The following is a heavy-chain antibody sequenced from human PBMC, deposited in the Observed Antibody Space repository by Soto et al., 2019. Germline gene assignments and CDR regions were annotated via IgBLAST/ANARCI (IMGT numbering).Heavy chain of an antibody. V-gene: IGHV4-30-2*01. CDR1: GGSISSGGYS. CDR3: ARGSYWFDS. Sequence: SETLSLTCAVSGGSISSGGYSWSWIRQPPGKGLEWIGYIYHSGSTYYNPSLKSRVTISVDRSKNQFSLKLSFLTAADTAVYYCARGSYWFDSWGQGTPVTVSS. CDR2: IYHSGST. J-gene: IGHJ5*01. D-gene: IGHD6-13*01.